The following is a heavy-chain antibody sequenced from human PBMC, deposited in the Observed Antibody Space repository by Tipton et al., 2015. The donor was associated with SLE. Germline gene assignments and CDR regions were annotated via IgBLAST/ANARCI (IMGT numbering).Heavy chain of an antibody. Sequence: TLSLTCVVSGASISTEGYSWSWIRQPPGKGLEWIGYIFHTGSAYYNPSLRSRLTISLDRSNNQFSLKVNSMTAADTAVCHCARGYYESNGYYSFDYWGLGALVTVSS. CDR3: ARGYYESNGYYSFDY. CDR1: GASISTEGYS. V-gene: IGHV4-30-2*01. J-gene: IGHJ4*02. D-gene: IGHD3-22*01. CDR2: IFHTGSA.